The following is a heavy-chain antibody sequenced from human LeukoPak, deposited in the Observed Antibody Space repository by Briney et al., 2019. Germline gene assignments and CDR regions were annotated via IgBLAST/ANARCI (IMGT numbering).Heavy chain of an antibody. Sequence: GGSLRLSCAASGFTFSSYAMHWVRQAPGKGLEYVSAISSNGGSTYYAGSVKGRFTISRDNSKNTLYLQMNSLRVEDTAVYYCAKARAGNYYYDSSDYWGQGTLVTVSS. CDR2: ISSNGGST. CDR1: GFTFSSYA. CDR3: AKARAGNYYYDSSDY. J-gene: IGHJ4*02. V-gene: IGHV3-64*04. D-gene: IGHD3-22*01.